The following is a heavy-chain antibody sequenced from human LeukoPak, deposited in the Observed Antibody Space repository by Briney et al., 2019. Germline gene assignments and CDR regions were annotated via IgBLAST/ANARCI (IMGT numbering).Heavy chain of an antibody. D-gene: IGHD3-3*01. CDR2: ISSTGNTI. J-gene: IGHJ4*02. CDR1: GFTFSGYS. V-gene: IGHV3-48*01. CDR3: ARSYEGSGFSD. Sequence: GGSLRLSCAASGFTFSGYSMNRVRQAPGKGLEWVSYISSTGNTIAYADSVRSRFTISRDNAKNSLYLQMNSLRAEDTAVYYCARSYEGSGFSDWGQGTLVTVSS.